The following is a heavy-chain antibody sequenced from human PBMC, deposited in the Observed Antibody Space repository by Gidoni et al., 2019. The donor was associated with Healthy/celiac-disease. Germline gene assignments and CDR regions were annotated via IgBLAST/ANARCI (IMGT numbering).Heavy chain of an antibody. V-gene: IGHV4-34*01. CDR3: ARGVSSSWYVKNWFDP. J-gene: IGHJ5*02. Sequence: QVKQQQWGEGLLKPSETLSLTGAVYGGSFSGYYWSWIRKPPGKGLEWIGEINHSGSTNSNPSLKSRVTISVDTSKNQFSLKLSSVTAADTAVYYCARGVSSSWYVKNWFDPWGQGTLVTVSS. D-gene: IGHD6-13*01. CDR2: INHSGST. CDR1: GGSFSGYY.